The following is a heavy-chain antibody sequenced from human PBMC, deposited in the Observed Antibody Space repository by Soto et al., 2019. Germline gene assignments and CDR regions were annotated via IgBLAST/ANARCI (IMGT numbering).Heavy chain of an antibody. D-gene: IGHD2-8*01. V-gene: IGHV3-23*01. CDR1: GFTFRNNV. CDR2: ITGSGRDT. CDR3: AKNGLDNSPSAIDS. Sequence: GGSLRLSCAASGFTFRNNVLSWVRQAPGKGLDWVSGITGSGRDTYYADSVKGRFTISRDNSKNMVFLQMNSLRAEDTAPYYCAKNGLDNSPSAIDSWGPGTLVTVSS. J-gene: IGHJ4*02.